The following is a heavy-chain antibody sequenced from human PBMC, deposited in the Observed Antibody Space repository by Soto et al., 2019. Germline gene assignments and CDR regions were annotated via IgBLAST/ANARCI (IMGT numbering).Heavy chain of an antibody. CDR1: GFTFSSYW. CDR2: IKQDGSEK. D-gene: IGHD2-8*01. V-gene: IGHV3-7*01. Sequence: PGGSLRLSCAASGFTFSSYWMSWVRQAPGKGLEWVANIKQDGSEKYYVDSVKGRFTISRDNAKNSLYLQMNSLRAEDTAVCYCATTVDLMVYAGFDYWGQGTLVTVSS. CDR3: ATTVDLMVYAGFDY. J-gene: IGHJ4*02.